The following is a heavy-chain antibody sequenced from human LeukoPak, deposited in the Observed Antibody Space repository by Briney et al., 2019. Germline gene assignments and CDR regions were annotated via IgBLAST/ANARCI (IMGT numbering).Heavy chain of an antibody. Sequence: PSETLSLTCADSGGSISSGNWWSWVRQPPGKGREWIGEIYHSGSTNYNPSLKSRVTISVDKTQNHYSLRLRSVTAPGTALYYAARVTGYRIEDYFDYWGQGTLVTVSS. CDR2: IYHSGST. V-gene: IGHV4-4*02. CDR1: GGSISSGNW. CDR3: ARVTGYRIEDYFDY. J-gene: IGHJ4*02. D-gene: IGHD6-13*01.